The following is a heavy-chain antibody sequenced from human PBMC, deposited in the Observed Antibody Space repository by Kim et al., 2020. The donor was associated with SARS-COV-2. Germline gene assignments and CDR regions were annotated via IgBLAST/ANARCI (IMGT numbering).Heavy chain of an antibody. D-gene: IGHD2-21*01. CDR3: AGGLAVMYFAY. V-gene: IGHV4-39*01. CDR2: IYHNGRA. CDR1: GDSIDSARYY. Sequence: SETLSLTCIVSGDSIDSARYYWGWIRHSPGTGLEWIGTIYHNGRAFYNPTLDSLVTLSVDTSTDQFSLRLSLLTAPDTAKYSCAGGLAVMYFAYWG. J-gene: IGHJ4*01.